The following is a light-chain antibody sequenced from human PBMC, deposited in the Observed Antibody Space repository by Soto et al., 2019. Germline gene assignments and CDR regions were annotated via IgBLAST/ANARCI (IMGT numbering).Light chain of an antibody. CDR1: ESTSGY. CDR3: QQRSNI. V-gene: IGKV3-11*01. J-gene: IGKJ3*01. Sequence: EIVLTQSPATLSLSPGERATLSCRASESTSGYLAWYQQKPGQAPRLLIYDASNRATGIPARFSGSGSGTDFTLTISSIEPEHFAVYYCQQRSNIFGPGTKVDIK. CDR2: DAS.